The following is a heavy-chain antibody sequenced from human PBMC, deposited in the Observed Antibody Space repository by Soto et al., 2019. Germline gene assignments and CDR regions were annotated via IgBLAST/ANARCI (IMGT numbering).Heavy chain of an antibody. CDR2: ISYDGRNT. CDR1: GFTFSRYG. CDR3: AKEGGVSGSYYISSSYYFDY. J-gene: IGHJ4*02. D-gene: IGHD1-26*01. Sequence: QVQRVESGGGVVQPGRSLRLSWVASGFTFSRYGMHWVRQAPGKGLEWVAIISYDGRNTYYADSEKGRFTISRDNSTNTMYLNMNSLRAEDTSVYYCAKEGGVSGSYYISSSYYFDYWGQGTLVTVSS. V-gene: IGHV3-30*18.